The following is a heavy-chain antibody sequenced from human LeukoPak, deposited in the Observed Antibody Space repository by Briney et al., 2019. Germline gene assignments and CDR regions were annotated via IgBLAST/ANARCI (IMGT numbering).Heavy chain of an antibody. CDR3: ARVTGYMIEDYFDY. D-gene: IGHD3-22*01. J-gene: IGHJ4*02. CDR2: ICYSGST. Sequence: SETLSLTCTVSGGSISSSSYYWGWIRQPPGKGLEWIGSICYSGSTYYNPSLKSRVTISVDTSKNQFSLKLRSVTAADTAVYYCARVTGYMIEDYFDYWGQGTLVTVSS. V-gene: IGHV4-39*07. CDR1: GGSISSSSYY.